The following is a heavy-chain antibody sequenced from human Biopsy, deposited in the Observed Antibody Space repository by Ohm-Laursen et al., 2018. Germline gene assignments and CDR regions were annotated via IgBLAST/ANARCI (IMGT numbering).Heavy chain of an antibody. CDR1: GFSFTGYY. Sequence: SVKVSCKASGFSFTGYYIHWVRQAPGQGLEWMGWISPKSGDTNYAHKFQGNITMTRDTSMSTAYMEMSRLRCDDMAVYYCALQSVAQMKNFDYWGQGTLVTVSS. J-gene: IGHJ4*02. CDR3: ALQSVAQMKNFDY. V-gene: IGHV1-2*02. D-gene: IGHD6-19*01. CDR2: ISPKSGDT.